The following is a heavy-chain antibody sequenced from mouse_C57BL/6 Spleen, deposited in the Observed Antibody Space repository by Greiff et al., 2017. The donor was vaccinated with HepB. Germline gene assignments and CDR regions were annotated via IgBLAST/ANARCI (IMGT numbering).Heavy chain of an antibody. Sequence: QVQLQQPGAELVKPGASVKLSCKASGYTFTSYWMQWVKQRPGQGLEWIGEIDPSDSYTNYNQKFKGKATLTVDTSSSTAYMQLSSLTSEDSAVYYCAQLRFAYWGQGTLVTVSA. V-gene: IGHV1-50*01. CDR1: GYTFTSYW. J-gene: IGHJ3*01. CDR2: IDPSDSYT. D-gene: IGHD3-2*02. CDR3: AQLRFAY.